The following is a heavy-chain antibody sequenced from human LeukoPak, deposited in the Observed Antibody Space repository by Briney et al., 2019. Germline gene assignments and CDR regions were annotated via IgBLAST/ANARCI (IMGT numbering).Heavy chain of an antibody. CDR3: ASSPLAGSPPPYNWFDP. D-gene: IGHD3-10*01. CDR1: GGSISSGGYY. Sequence: PSETLSLTCTVSGGSISSGGYYWSWIRQHPGKGLEWIGYIYYSGSTYYNPSLKSRVTISVDTSKNQFSLKLSSVTAADTAVYYCASSPLAGSPPPYNWFDPWGQGTLVTVSS. J-gene: IGHJ5*02. CDR2: IYYSGST. V-gene: IGHV4-31*03.